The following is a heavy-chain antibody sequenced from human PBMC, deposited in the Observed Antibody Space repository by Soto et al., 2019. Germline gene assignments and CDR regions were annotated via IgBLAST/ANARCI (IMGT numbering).Heavy chain of an antibody. J-gene: IGHJ4*02. CDR1: GHSLSSGGYY. V-gene: IGHV4-31*03. CDR2: IYFTGST. CDR3: ARDWGSSGWPN. Sequence: SETLSLTCTVSGHSLSSGGYYWSWIRQHPGKGLEWVGYIYFTGSTLYNPSLKSRLAMSLDTSKNQFSPRLTSVTAADTAVYFCARDWGSSGWPNWGQGTLVTVSS. D-gene: IGHD6-19*01.